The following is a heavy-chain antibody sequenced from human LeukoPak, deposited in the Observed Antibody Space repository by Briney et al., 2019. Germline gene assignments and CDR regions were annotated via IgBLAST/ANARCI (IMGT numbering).Heavy chain of an antibody. CDR3: AREATPQTSTLYYYYYYMDV. D-gene: IGHD1/OR15-1a*01. J-gene: IGHJ6*03. CDR2: IIPIYGIA. Sequence: GSSVKVSCKASGGTFSTYAISWLRQAPGQGLEWMRGIIPIYGIANYAQKLRGRVTITADESTSTSYMEVNGLRSEDTAVYYCAREATPQTSTLYYYYYYMDVWGNGTPVTVSS. CDR1: GGTFSTYA. V-gene: IGHV1-69*01.